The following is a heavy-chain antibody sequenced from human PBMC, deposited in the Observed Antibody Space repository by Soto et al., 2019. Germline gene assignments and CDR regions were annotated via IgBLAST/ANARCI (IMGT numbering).Heavy chain of an antibody. Sequence: QVQLVQSGAEVKKPGSSVKVSCKASGGTFSSYTISWVRQAPGQGLEWMGRIIPILGIANYAQKFQGRVTITADKSTSTDYMELSSLRSEDTAVYYCARLVGSSVHDAFDIWGQGTMVTVSS. CDR3: ARLVGSSVHDAFDI. V-gene: IGHV1-69*02. J-gene: IGHJ3*02. CDR1: GGTFSSYT. CDR2: IIPILGIA. D-gene: IGHD1-26*01.